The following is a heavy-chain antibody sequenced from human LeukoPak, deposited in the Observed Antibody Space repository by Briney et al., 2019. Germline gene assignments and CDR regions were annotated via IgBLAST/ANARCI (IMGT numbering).Heavy chain of an antibody. J-gene: IGHJ6*04. CDR3: AREGLTMVRGADV. Sequence: GGSMRLSCAASGLTVSSNYMSWVRQAPGKGLEWDSVIYTGGSTSYADSVKGRFTISRDNSKNTVYLKMSSLRAEETDVYYCAREGLTMVRGADVWGKGTTVTVSS. CDR2: IYTGGST. V-gene: IGHV3-53*01. D-gene: IGHD3-10*01. CDR1: GLTVSSNY.